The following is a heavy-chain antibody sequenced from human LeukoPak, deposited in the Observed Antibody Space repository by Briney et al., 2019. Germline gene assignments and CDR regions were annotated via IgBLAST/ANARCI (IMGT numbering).Heavy chain of an antibody. Sequence: SSVTVSCKASVYSFTSYGLSWMRQAPGQGLEWIGWISAYNGNPNYAQKLQGRVTMTTDTPTSKAYMDLRSLRSDDTAVYYWARALESCRGGSWYAYYFDNWGQGTLVTVSS. CDR1: VYSFTSYG. CDR3: ARALESCRGGSWYAYYFDN. J-gene: IGHJ4*02. D-gene: IGHD2-15*01. CDR2: ISAYNGNP. V-gene: IGHV1-18*01.